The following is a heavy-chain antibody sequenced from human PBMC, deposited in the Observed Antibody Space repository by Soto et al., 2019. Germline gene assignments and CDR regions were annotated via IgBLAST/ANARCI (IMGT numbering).Heavy chain of an antibody. J-gene: IGHJ4*02. CDR2: ISYDGSNK. V-gene: IGHV3-30*18. CDR1: GFTFSSYG. D-gene: IGHD1-26*01. Sequence: ESGGGVVQPGRSLRLSCAASGFTFSSYGMHWVRQAPGKGLEWVAVISYDGSNKYYADSVKGRFTISRDNSKNTLYLQMNSLRAEDTAVYYCAKDLVLYRGSFAFDYWGQGTLVTVSS. CDR3: AKDLVLYRGSFAFDY.